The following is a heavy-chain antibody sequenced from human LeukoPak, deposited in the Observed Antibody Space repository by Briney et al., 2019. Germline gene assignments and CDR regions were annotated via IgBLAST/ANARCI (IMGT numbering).Heavy chain of an antibody. V-gene: IGHV7-4-1*02. Sequence: ASVKVSCKASGYTFTSYAMNWVRQAPGQGLEWMGWINTNTGNPTYAQGFTGRFVFSLDTSVSTAYLQISSLKAEDTAVYYCARESDEITIFGVVTESWFDPWGQGTLVTVSS. CDR1: GYTFTSYA. D-gene: IGHD3-3*01. J-gene: IGHJ5*02. CDR3: ARESDEITIFGVVTESWFDP. CDR2: INTNTGNP.